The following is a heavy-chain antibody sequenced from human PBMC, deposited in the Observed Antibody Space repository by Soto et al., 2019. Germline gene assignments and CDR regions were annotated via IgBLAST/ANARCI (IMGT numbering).Heavy chain of an antibody. Sequence: PGGSLRLSCAASGFTFSSYAMSWVRQAPGKGLEWVSAISGSGGSTYYADSVKGRFTISRDNSKNTLYLQMNSLRAADTAVYFCARLGHCGTNWCLSDYWGQGALVTVSS. V-gene: IGHV3-23*01. CDR1: GFTFSSYA. CDR2: ISGSGGST. CDR3: ARLGHCGTNWCLSDY. D-gene: IGHD1-7*01. J-gene: IGHJ4*02.